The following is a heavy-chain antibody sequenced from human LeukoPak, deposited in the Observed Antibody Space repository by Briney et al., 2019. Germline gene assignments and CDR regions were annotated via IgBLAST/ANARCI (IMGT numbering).Heavy chain of an antibody. Sequence: PGGSLRLSCAASGFTFSSYAMHWVRQAPGKGLEWVAVISYDGSNKYYADSVKGRFTISRDNSKNTLYLQMNSLRAEDTAVYYCARDQGRGVDYWGQGTLVTVSS. V-gene: IGHV3-30-3*01. D-gene: IGHD3-10*01. J-gene: IGHJ4*02. CDR1: GFTFSSYA. CDR2: ISYDGSNK. CDR3: ARDQGRGVDY.